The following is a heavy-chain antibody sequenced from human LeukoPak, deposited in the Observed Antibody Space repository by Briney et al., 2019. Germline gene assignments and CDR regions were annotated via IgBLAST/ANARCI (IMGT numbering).Heavy chain of an antibody. D-gene: IGHD2-15*01. Sequence: GESLKISCQASGYSFTSSWIGWVRQVPGKGLEWMGTIFPADSDTRYSPSFQGQVTISVDKSNKTAYLQWSSLKASDTAIYYCARLSGGSPWGQGTLVTVSS. V-gene: IGHV5-51*01. CDR1: GYSFTSSW. CDR3: ARLSGGSP. J-gene: IGHJ5*02. CDR2: IFPADSDT.